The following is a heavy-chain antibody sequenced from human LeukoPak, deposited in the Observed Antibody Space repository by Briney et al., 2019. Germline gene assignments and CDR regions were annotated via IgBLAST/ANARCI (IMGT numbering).Heavy chain of an antibody. V-gene: IGHV3-48*02. D-gene: IGHD3-9*01. CDR2: ITSTSTI. J-gene: IGHJ4*02. CDR1: GFAFSSYS. CDR3: ARGEGLTYFFDY. Sequence: GGSLRLSCAASGFAFSSYSMSCVRQAPGKGLEWVSLITSTSTIYYADSVKGRFTISRDNVKNSLYLQMNSLTDEDTAVYYCARGEGLTYFFDYWGQGTLVSVSS.